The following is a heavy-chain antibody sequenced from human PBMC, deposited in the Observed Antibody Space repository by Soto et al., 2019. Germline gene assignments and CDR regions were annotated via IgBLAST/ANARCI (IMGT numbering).Heavy chain of an antibody. Sequence: SETLSLTCTVSGGSISSGGYYWSWIRQHPGKGLEWIGYIYYSGSTNYNPSLKSRVTISVDTSKNQFSLKLSSVTAADTAVYYCARDGVEATRDHCMGYCYYYYMDVWGKGTTVTVSS. V-gene: IGHV4-61*08. CDR3: ARDGVEATRDHCMGYCYYYYMDV. J-gene: IGHJ6*03. CDR1: GGSISSGGYY. CDR2: IYYSGST. D-gene: IGHD1-1*01.